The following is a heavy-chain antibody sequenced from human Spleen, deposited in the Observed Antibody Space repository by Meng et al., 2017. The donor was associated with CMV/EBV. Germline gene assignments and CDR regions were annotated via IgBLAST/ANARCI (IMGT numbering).Heavy chain of an antibody. CDR1: GDSISGSVYY. Sequence: SETLSLTCTVSGDSISGSVYYWVWIRQPPGKGLEWIGSFHYPGTTYYNPSLKSRVTISIATSKNQFSLRVRSVAAAATAVYYCARGPRSPVAPRLHYYYALDVWGQGTTVTVSS. CDR2: FHYPGTT. V-gene: IGHV4-39*07. CDR3: ARGPRSPVAPRLHYYYALDV. D-gene: IGHD6-6*01. J-gene: IGHJ6*02.